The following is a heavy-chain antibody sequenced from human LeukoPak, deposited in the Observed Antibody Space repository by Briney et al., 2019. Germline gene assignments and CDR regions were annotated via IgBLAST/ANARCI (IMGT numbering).Heavy chain of an antibody. V-gene: IGHV3-30*02. D-gene: IGHD3-16*01. CDR3: VKEGAFYFDW. CDR2: IRDDGSNQ. CDR1: GFPFSIYG. J-gene: IGHJ4*02. Sequence: GGSLRLSCAASGFPFSIYGIHWVRQAPGKGLEWVSFIRDDGSNQYYADSVKGRFTMSRDNSQNTLHLQMNSLRVEDTAVYHCVKEGAFYFDWWGQGTLVTVSS.